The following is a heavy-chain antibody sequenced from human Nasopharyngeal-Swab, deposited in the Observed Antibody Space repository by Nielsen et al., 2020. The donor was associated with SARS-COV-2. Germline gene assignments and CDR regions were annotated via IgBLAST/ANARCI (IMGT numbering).Heavy chain of an antibody. CDR2: ISTYNGNT. CDR3: ARDPSGWGAYSDY. V-gene: IGHV1-18*01. Sequence: GESLKISCKASGYTFPNYGIFWVRQAPGQGLECMGWISTYNGNTNYAQTVQGRVTMTTDTSTTTAYMELRSLRSDDTAVYYCARDPSGWGAYSDYWGQGTLVTVSS. D-gene: IGHD6-19*01. J-gene: IGHJ4*02. CDR1: GYTFPNYG.